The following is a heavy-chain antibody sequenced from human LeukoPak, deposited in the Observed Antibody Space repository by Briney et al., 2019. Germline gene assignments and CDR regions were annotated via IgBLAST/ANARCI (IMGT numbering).Heavy chain of an antibody. J-gene: IGHJ4*02. D-gene: IGHD4-17*01. Sequence: GGSLRLSCAASGFTFSSYAMSWVRQAPGKGLGWVSTISGSGGSTYYADSVKGRFTFSRDNSKNTLYLQMNSLRADDTAVYYCANNMTTVTAFDYWGQGTLVTVSS. CDR1: GFTFSSYA. CDR3: ANNMTTVTAFDY. CDR2: ISGSGGST. V-gene: IGHV3-23*01.